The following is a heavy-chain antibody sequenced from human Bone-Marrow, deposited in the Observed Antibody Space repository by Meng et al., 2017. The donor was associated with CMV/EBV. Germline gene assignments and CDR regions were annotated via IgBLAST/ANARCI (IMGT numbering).Heavy chain of an antibody. J-gene: IGHJ5*02. V-gene: IGHV1-2*02. Sequence: ASVKVSCKASGYTFTGYYMHWVRQAPGQGLEWMGWINPNSGGTNYAQKFQGRVTMTRDTSISTAYMELSSLRSEDTAVYYCARDPITITIFGVVIIGGWFDPWGQGTLVTVSS. CDR1: GYTFTGYY. CDR2: INPNSGGT. CDR3: ARDPITITIFGVVIIGGWFDP. D-gene: IGHD3-3*01.